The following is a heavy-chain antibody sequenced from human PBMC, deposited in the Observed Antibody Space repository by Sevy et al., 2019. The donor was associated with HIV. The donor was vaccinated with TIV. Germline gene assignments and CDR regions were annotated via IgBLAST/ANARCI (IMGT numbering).Heavy chain of an antibody. CDR3: ARTPPSSSGFYYYYYYYGMDV. Sequence: GGSLRLSCAASGFTFSSYAMHWVRQAPGKGLEWVAVISYDGSNKYYADSVKGRFTISRDNWKNTLYLQMNSLRAEDTAVYYCARTPPSSSGFYYYYYYYGMDVWGQGTTVTVSS. CDR1: GFTFSSYA. V-gene: IGHV3-30*04. D-gene: IGHD6-6*01. J-gene: IGHJ6*02. CDR2: ISYDGSNK.